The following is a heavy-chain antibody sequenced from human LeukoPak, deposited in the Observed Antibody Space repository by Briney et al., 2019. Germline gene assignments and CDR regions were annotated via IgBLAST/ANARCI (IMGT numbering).Heavy chain of an antibody. CDR1: GYTLTELS. CDR2: FDPEDGET. V-gene: IGHV1-24*01. D-gene: IGHD3-22*01. J-gene: IGHJ4*02. CDR3: ATAGYYDSSGYYYFDY. Sequence: ASVKVSCKVSGYTLTELSMHWVRQAPGKGLEWMGGFDPEDGETIYAQKFQGRVTMTEDTSTDTAYMELSSLRSEDTAVYYCATAGYYDSSGYYYFDYWGQGTLSPSPQ.